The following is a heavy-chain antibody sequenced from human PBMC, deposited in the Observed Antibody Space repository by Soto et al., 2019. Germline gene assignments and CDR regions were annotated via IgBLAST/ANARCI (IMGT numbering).Heavy chain of an antibody. D-gene: IGHD5-18*01. CDR1: GDSVSSNSAA. CDR3: ARASRAAMVTSAWFDP. CDR2: TYYRSKWYN. V-gene: IGHV6-1*01. Sequence: PSQTLSLTCAISGDSVSSNSAAWNWIRQSPSRGLEWLGRTYYRSKWYNDYAVSVKSRITINPDTSKNQFSLQLNSVTPEGTAVYYCARASRAAMVTSAWFDPWGQGTLVTVSS. J-gene: IGHJ5*02.